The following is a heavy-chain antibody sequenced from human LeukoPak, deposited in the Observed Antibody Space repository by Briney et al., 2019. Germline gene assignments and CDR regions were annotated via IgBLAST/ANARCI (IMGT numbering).Heavy chain of an antibody. J-gene: IGHJ4*02. V-gene: IGHV3-7*01. CDR3: ARETVGLDY. Sequence: GGSLRLSCSASGFTFSSYWMSWVRQAPGKGLEWVANIKQDGSEKFYVDSVKGRFTISRDNAKNSLYLQINSLRDEDTAVYYCARETVGLDYWGQGTLVTVSS. D-gene: IGHD4-23*01. CDR1: GFTFSSYW. CDR2: IKQDGSEK.